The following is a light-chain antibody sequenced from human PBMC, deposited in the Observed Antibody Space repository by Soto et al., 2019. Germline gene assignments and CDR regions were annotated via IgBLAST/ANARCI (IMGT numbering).Light chain of an antibody. CDR2: GNT. CDR1: SSNIGTGYD. Sequence: QSVLTQPPSVSGAPGQRVTISCTGSSSNIGTGYDVHWYQQLPGTAPKLLIYGNTNRPSGVPDRFSGSKSGTSASLAITGRQADDEADDYCQSFDSRSFYVFGTGTKLTVL. CDR3: QSFDSRSFYV. J-gene: IGLJ1*01. V-gene: IGLV1-40*01.